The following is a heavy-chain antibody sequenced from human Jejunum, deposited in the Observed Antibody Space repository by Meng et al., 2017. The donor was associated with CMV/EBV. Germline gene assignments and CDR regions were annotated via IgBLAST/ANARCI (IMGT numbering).Heavy chain of an antibody. J-gene: IGHJ3*02. Sequence: TGFTVSDKYRTWVRQSPGKGLQWVSILYSGGTTSYADSVRGRFIFSRDSSKNTVFLQMNSLRPDDTAVYYCARQYSGSYGDAFDIWGQGVLVTVSS. CDR1: GFTVSDKY. D-gene: IGHD1-26*01. V-gene: IGHV3-66*02. CDR2: LYSGGTT. CDR3: ARQYSGSYGDAFDI.